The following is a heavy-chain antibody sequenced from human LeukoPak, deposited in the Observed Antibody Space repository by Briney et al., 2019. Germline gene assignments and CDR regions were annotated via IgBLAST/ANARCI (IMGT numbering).Heavy chain of an antibody. J-gene: IGHJ6*02. CDR2: ITWNSGGI. D-gene: IGHD1-1*01. V-gene: IGHV3-9*01. Sequence: GGSLRLSCAASGFTFDDYTMHWVRQVPGKGLEWVSAITWNSGGIGYADSVRGRFTIARDNAKNSLYLQMDSLRPEDTALYYCVKDMHDVSGSLDYQFGMDVWGQGTTVTVSS. CDR3: VKDMHDVSGSLDYQFGMDV. CDR1: GFTFDDYT.